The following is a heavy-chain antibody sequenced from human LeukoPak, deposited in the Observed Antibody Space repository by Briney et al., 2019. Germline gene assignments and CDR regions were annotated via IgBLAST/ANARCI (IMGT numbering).Heavy chain of an antibody. CDR1: GGSISSYY. Sequence: PSETLSLTCTVSGGSISSYYWSWIRQPAGKGLEWIGRIYTSGSTNYNPSLKSRVTMSVDTSKNQFFLQLNSVTPEDTAVYYCARDVNGAFTRSWFDPWGQGTRVTVS. CDR3: ARDVNGAFTRSWFDP. CDR2: IYTSGST. D-gene: IGHD4-17*01. V-gene: IGHV4-4*07. J-gene: IGHJ5*02.